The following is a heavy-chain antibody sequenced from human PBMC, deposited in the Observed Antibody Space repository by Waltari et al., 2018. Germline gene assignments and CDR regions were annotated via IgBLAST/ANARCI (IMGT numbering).Heavy chain of an antibody. D-gene: IGHD3-16*02. CDR1: GYTLTELS. J-gene: IGHJ3*02. Sequence: QVQLVQSGAEVKKPGASVKVSCKVSGYTLTELSMHWVRQAPGKGFEWMGGFDPEDGETIYAQKFQGRVTMTEDTSTDTAYMELSSLRSEDTAVYYCATTFGGVIVTPPPPVRGFGAFDIWGQGTMVTVSS. V-gene: IGHV1-24*01. CDR2: FDPEDGET. CDR3: ATTFGGVIVTPPPPVRGFGAFDI.